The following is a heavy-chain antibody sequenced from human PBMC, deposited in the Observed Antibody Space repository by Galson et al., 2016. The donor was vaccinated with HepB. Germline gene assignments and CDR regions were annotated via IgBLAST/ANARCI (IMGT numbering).Heavy chain of an antibody. CDR1: AGSITAYY. V-gene: IGHV4-4*07. Sequence: SETLSLTCRVSAGSITAYYWSWIRQPAGKGLEWIGHIDSSGSTKYNPSLQSRVTMSVDTSKNQFSLRLSSVTAAATAVYYCARTTRRGYYYGSGPYGGAFDIWGRGTLVIVSS. D-gene: IGHD3-10*01. CDR2: IDSSGST. CDR3: ARTTRRGYYYGSGPYGGAFDI. J-gene: IGHJ2*01.